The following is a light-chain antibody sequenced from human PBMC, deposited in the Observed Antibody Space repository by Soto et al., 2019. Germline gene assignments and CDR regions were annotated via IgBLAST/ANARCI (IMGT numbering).Light chain of an antibody. Sequence: DIVMTQSPDSLAVSLGERATINCKSSQSVLYSSNNKNYLAWYQQKPGHPPKLLIYWASTRESGVPDRFSGSGSVTEFTLTISSLQAEDVAVYYCQQYYSTPYTFGQGTKLEIK. CDR1: QSVLYSSNNKNY. CDR2: WAS. V-gene: IGKV4-1*01. J-gene: IGKJ2*01. CDR3: QQYYSTPYT.